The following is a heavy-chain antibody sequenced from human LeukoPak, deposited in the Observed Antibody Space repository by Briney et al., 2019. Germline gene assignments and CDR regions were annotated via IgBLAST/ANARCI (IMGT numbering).Heavy chain of an antibody. V-gene: IGHV3-21*06. CDR2: ISTSSSYI. CDR3: ARGADGVSSNSRGWFNP. J-gene: IGHJ5*02. D-gene: IGHD2-15*01. Sequence: GGSLRLSCTASGFTFSSYSMNWVRQAPGKGLEWVSSISTSSSYIYYADSVKGRFTISRDNARNSLYLQMNTLRAEDTAVYSCARGADGVSSNSRGWFNPWGQGTLVTVSS. CDR1: GFTFSSYS.